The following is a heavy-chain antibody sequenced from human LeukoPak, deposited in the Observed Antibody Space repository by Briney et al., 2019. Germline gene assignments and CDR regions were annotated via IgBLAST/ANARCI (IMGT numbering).Heavy chain of an antibody. J-gene: IGHJ4*02. Sequence: SETLSLTCTVSGGSISSYYWSWIRQPPGQGLEWIGYIYYSGSTNYNPSLKSRVTISVDTSKNQFSLKLSSVTAADTAVYYCAGVNPDYGDYALYYFDYWGQGTLVTVSS. CDR1: GGSISSYY. CDR2: IYYSGST. V-gene: IGHV4-59*01. CDR3: AGVNPDYGDYALYYFDY. D-gene: IGHD4-17*01.